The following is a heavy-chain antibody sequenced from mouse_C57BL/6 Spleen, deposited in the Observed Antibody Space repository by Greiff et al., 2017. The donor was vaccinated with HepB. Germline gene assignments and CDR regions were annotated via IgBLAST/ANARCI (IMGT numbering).Heavy chain of an antibody. CDR1: GYTFTSYW. V-gene: IGHV1-64*01. D-gene: IGHD2-4*01. J-gene: IGHJ4*01. Sequence: QVQLKQPGAELVKPGASVKLSCKASGYTFTSYWMHWVKQRPGQGLEWIGMIHPNSGSTNYNEKFKSKATLTVDKSSSTAYMQLSSLTSEDSAVYYCAREGDYDHYYAMDYWGQGTSVTVSS. CDR2: IHPNSGST. CDR3: AREGDYDHYYAMDY.